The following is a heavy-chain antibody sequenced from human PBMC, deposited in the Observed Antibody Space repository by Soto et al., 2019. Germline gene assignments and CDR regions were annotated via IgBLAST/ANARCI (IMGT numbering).Heavy chain of an antibody. CDR2: INHSGST. Sequence: SETLSISCSVSGGSISSGYYYWSWIRQPPGKGLEWIGEINHSGSTNYNPSLKSRVTISVDTSKNQFSLKLSSVTAADTAVYYCARIRSRSYQLLRGYAQNWFDPWGQGTLVTVSS. D-gene: IGHD2-2*01. J-gene: IGHJ5*02. CDR1: GGSISSGYYY. CDR3: ARIRSRSYQLLRGYAQNWFDP. V-gene: IGHV4-39*07.